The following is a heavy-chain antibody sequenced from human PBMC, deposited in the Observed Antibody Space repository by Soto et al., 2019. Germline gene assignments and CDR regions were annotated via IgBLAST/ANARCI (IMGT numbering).Heavy chain of an antibody. V-gene: IGHV3-23*01. CDR2: ISGSDGST. Sequence: VGSLRLSCAASGFTFSSYAMNWVRQAPGKGLEWVSSISGSDGSTYYADSVKGRFTVSRDNSRNTLYLQMHSLRAEDTAVYYCAKDREDIMVTFGTIDYWGQGTLVTVSS. CDR1: GFTFSSYA. CDR3: AKDREDIMVTFGTIDY. J-gene: IGHJ4*02. D-gene: IGHD3-16*01.